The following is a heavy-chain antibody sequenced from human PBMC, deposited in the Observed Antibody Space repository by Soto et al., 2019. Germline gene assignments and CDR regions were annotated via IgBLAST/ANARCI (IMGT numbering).Heavy chain of an antibody. Sequence: PGGSLRLSCSASGFIFSSYAMHWVRQAPGKGLEYVSAISSNGGSTYYADSVKGRFTISRDNSKNTLYLQMNSLRTEDTAVYYCVRNSKYSDWSDYWGQGTTVTVSS. D-gene: IGHD3-9*01. V-gene: IGHV3-64D*06. CDR3: VRNSKYSDWSDY. CDR1: GFIFSSYA. CDR2: ISSNGGST. J-gene: IGHJ4*03.